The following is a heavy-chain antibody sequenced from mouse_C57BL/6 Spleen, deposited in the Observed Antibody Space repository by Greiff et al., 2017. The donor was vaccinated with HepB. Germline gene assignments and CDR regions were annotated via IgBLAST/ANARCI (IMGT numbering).Heavy chain of an antibody. D-gene: IGHD1-1*01. CDR2: ISSGGSYT. CDR3: ARQDYGSSFDD. V-gene: IGHV5-6*01. J-gene: IGHJ2*01. Sequence: EVQGVESGGDLVKPGGSLKLSCAASGFTFSSYGMSWVRQTPDKRLEWVATISSGGSYTYYPDSVKGRFTISRDNAKNTLYLQMSSLKSEDTAMYYCARQDYGSSFDDWGQGTTLTVSS. CDR1: GFTFSSYG.